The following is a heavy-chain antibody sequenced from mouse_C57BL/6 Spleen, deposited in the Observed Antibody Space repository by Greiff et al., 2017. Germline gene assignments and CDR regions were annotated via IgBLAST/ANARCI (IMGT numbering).Heavy chain of an antibody. V-gene: IGHV1-69*01. D-gene: IGHD2-12*01. Sequence: VQLQQPGAELVMPGASVKLSCTASGYTFTSYWMHWVKQRPGQGLEWIGEIDPSDSYTNYNQKFKGKSTLTVDKSSSTAYMQLSSLTSEDSAVYYCARVYYSHYFDYWGQGTTLTVSS. CDR3: ARVYYSHYFDY. CDR1: GYTFTSYW. CDR2: IDPSDSYT. J-gene: IGHJ2*01.